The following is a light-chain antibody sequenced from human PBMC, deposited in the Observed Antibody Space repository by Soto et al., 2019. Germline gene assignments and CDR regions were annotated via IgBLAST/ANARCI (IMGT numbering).Light chain of an antibody. CDR1: QGVSSS. CDR2: AAT. Sequence: DIQFTHSPPSLSESVVDRVTITCLASQGVSSSLAWYHQQPGKAPKLLIYAATTLQSGVPSRFSGSGSGTDFTLTISSLQPEDFATYYCQKLHSYPFNFGQGTRLAIK. J-gene: IGKJ5*01. V-gene: IGKV1-9*01. CDR3: QKLHSYPFN.